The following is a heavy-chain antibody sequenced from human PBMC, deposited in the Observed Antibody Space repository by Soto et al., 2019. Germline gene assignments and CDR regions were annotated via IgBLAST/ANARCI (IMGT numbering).Heavy chain of an antibody. CDR3: AGAMVRGKNYYGVDV. Sequence: EVQLVQSGAEVKKPGESLKISCKGSGYSFTNYWIGWVRQMPGKGLEWMGIIYPGDSDTRYSPSFQGQVTISADKSISTAYLQGSSLKASDTAMYYCAGAMVRGKNYYGVDVWGQGTTVTVSS. V-gene: IGHV5-51*03. CDR2: IYPGDSDT. D-gene: IGHD3-10*01. CDR1: GYSFTNYW. J-gene: IGHJ6*02.